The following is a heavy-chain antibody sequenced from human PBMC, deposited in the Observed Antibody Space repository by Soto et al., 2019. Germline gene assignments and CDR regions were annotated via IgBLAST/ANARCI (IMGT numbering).Heavy chain of an antibody. CDR3: AKRFGDYVGWFDP. D-gene: IGHD4-17*01. J-gene: IGHJ5*02. CDR2: IFSRGPP. Sequence: QVQLQESGPGLVKPSETLSLTCTVSGVSITDYHWSWIRQSPGRGLEWIGYIFSRGPPNYNPSLKSRVTISVDTSRNQFSLKLNSLTAADTAMYFCAKRFGDYVGWFDPWGQGALVIVSS. CDR1: GVSITDYH. V-gene: IGHV4-59*01.